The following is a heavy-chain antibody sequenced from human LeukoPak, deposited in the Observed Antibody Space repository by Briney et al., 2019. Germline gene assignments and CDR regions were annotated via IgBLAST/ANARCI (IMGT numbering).Heavy chain of an antibody. CDR1: GFTFGSYA. CDR2: ISGSGGST. D-gene: IGHD3-10*01. V-gene: IGHV3-23*01. Sequence: GGSLRLSCAASGFTFGSYAMSWVRQAPGKGLEWVSAISGSGGSTYYADSVKGRFTISRDNSKNTLYLQMNSLRAEDTAVYYCAKAFTVLYCSGRYNYGNDGLGKRAKVTGSS. CDR3: AKAFTVLYCSGRYNYGNDG. J-gene: IGHJ6*04.